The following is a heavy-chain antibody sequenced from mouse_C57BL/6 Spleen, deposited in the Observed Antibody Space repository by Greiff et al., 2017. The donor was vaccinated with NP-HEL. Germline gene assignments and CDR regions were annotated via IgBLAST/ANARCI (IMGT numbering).Heavy chain of an antibody. Sequence: VQLQQSGPELVKPGASVKISCKASGYSFTDYNMNWVKQSNGKSLEWIGVINPNYGTTSYIQKFKGKATLTVDQSSSTAYMELHSLTSEDSAVYYCARWGLIYGSSPGYAMDYWGQGTSVTVSS. V-gene: IGHV1-39*01. CDR1: GYSFTDYN. J-gene: IGHJ4*01. D-gene: IGHD1-1*01. CDR2: INPNYGTT. CDR3: ARWGLIYGSSPGYAMDY.